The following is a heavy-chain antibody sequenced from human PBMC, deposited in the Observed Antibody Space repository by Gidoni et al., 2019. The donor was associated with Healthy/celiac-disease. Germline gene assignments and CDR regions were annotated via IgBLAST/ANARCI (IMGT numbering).Heavy chain of an antibody. J-gene: IGHJ4*02. CDR3: ARGMRAAAGDFDY. CDR2: ISSSSSYI. V-gene: IGHV3-21*01. D-gene: IGHD6-13*01. Sequence: EVQLVESGGGLVKPGGSLRLSCAASGFTFSSYSMNWVRQAPGKGLEWVSSISSSSSYIYYADSVKGRFTISRDNAKNSLYLQMNSLRAEDTAVYYCARGMRAAAGDFDYWGQGTLVTVSS. CDR1: GFTFSSYS.